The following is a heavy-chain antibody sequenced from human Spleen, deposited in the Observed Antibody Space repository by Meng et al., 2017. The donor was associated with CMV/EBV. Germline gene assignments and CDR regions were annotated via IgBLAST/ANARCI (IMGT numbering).Heavy chain of an antibody. Sequence: GESLKISCAASEFTFRSYAMTWVRQAPGKGLEWISYISSSGTTIHNADSVKGRFTISRDNSKNSLYLQMNSLRAEDMAVYYCARDRLGDFYYYYGMDVWGQGTTVTVSS. J-gene: IGHJ6*02. CDR3: ARDRLGDFYYYYGMDV. D-gene: IGHD3-10*01. CDR1: EFTFRSYA. CDR2: ISSSGTTI. V-gene: IGHV3-48*03.